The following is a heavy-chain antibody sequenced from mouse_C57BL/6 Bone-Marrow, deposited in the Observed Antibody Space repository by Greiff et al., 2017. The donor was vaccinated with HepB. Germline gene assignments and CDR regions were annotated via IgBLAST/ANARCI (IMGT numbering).Heavy chain of an antibody. Sequence: QVQLQQPGAELVRPGSSVKLSCKASGYTFTSYWMHWVKQRPGQGLEWIGYINPSSGYTKYNQKFKDKATLTADKSSSTAYMQLSSLTHEDSAVYYCARSLSSLKRFAYWGQGTLVTVSA. CDR1: GYTFTSYW. D-gene: IGHD1-3*01. CDR3: ARSLSSLKRFAY. V-gene: IGHV1-7*01. CDR2: INPSSGYT. J-gene: IGHJ3*01.